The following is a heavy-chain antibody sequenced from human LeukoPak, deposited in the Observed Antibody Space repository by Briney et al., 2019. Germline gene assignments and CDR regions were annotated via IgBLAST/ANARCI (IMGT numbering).Heavy chain of an antibody. J-gene: IGHJ3*02. Sequence: PSGTLSLTCTVSGGSISSYYWSWIRQPPGKGLEWIGYIYYSGSTNYNPSLKSRVTISVDTSKNQFSLKLTSVTAADTAVYYCARGPYKYDGSGAFDIWGQGTMVTVSS. CDR1: GGSISSYY. V-gene: IGHV4-59*08. CDR3: ARGPYKYDGSGAFDI. D-gene: IGHD3-22*01. CDR2: IYYSGST.